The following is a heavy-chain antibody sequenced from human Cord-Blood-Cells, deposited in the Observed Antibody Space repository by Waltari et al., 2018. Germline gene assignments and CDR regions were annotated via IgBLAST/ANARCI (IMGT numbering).Heavy chain of an antibody. V-gene: IGHV4-34*01. CDR1: GGSFSGYY. D-gene: IGHD2-15*01. J-gene: IGHJ4*02. Sequence: QVQLQQWGAGLLKPSETLSLTCAVYGGSFSGYYWSWLRQPPGKGLEWIGEINHSGSTNYNPSLKSRVTISVDTSKNQFSLKLSSVTAADTAVYYCARGLGCSGGSCLYYFDYWGQGTLVTVSS. CDR2: INHSGST. CDR3: ARGLGCSGGSCLYYFDY.